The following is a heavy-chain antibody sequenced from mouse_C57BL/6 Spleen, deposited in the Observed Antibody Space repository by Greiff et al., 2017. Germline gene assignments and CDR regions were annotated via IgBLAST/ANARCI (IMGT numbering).Heavy chain of an antibody. CDR1: GYIFTDYE. V-gene: IGHV1-15*01. CDR3: TRKDY. CDR2: IDPETGGT. Sequence: VQLQESGAELVRPGASVTLSCKASGYIFTDYEMHWVKQTPVHGLEWIGAIDPETGGTAYNQKFKGKAILTADKSSSTAYMELRSLTSEDSAVYYCTRKDYWGQGTTLTVSS. J-gene: IGHJ2*01.